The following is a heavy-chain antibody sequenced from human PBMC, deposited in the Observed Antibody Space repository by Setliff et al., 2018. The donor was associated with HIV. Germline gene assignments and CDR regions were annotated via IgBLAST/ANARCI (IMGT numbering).Heavy chain of an antibody. D-gene: IGHD4-17*01. Sequence: PSETLSLTCAVSGASDISYIWWSWVRQPSGKGLEWIGEIYHSGSTHYNPSLQSRVTMSVDSSKNQFSLSLSSVTAADTAVYYCARHASGDSVSPISYWFDPWGQGTLVTVSS. V-gene: IGHV4-4*02. CDR1: GASDISYIW. CDR3: ARHASGDSVSPISYWFDP. CDR2: IYHSGST. J-gene: IGHJ5*02.